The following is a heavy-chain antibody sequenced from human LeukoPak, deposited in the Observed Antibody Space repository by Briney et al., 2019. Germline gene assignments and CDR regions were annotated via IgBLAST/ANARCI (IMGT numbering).Heavy chain of an antibody. J-gene: IGHJ4*02. CDR2: ISYDGSNK. CDR1: GFTFSSYA. Sequence: GRSLRLSCATSGFTFSSYAMHWVRQAPGKGLEWVAVISYDGSNKYYADSVKGRFTISRDNSKNTLYLQMNSLRAEDTAVYYCARGNTAMDYWGQGTLVTVSS. V-gene: IGHV3-30-3*01. CDR3: ARGNTAMDY. D-gene: IGHD5-18*01.